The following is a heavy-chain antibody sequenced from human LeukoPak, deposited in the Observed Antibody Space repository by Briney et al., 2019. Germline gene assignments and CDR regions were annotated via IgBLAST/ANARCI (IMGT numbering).Heavy chain of an antibody. J-gene: IGHJ4*02. Sequence: SETLSLTCTVSGGSISSYYWSWIRQPPGKGLEWIGEINHSGSTNYNPSLKSRVTISVDTSKNQFSLKLSSVTAADTAVYYCASRTSLNSGGDCRFDYWGQGTLVTVSS. CDR3: ASRTSLNSGGDCRFDY. V-gene: IGHV4-34*01. CDR2: INHSGST. D-gene: IGHD2-21*01. CDR1: GGSISSYY.